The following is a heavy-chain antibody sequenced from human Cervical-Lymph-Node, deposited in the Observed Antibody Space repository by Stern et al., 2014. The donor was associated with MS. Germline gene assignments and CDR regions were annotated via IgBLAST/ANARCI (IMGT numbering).Heavy chain of an antibody. Sequence: QLQLQESGPGLVKPSETLSLTCSVCGGSLTGYYCSWIRQSPGKGLEWIGYIYHSGNTQSHPSLKRRLTMSVDTSNNQFSLKLNSVTTEDTAVYYCARNRYPTTWFDSCGQGTLVIVSS. CDR2: IYHSGNT. CDR3: ARNRYPTTWFDS. CDR1: GGSLTGYY. D-gene: IGHD1-1*01. V-gene: IGHV4-4*09. J-gene: IGHJ5*01.